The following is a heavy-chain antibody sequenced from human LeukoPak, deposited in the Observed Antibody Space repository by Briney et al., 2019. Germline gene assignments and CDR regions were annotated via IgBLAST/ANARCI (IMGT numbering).Heavy chain of an antibody. Sequence: GGSLRLSCAASGFTFSSYSMSWVRQAPGKGLEWVSAISGSGGSTYYADSVKGRFTISRDNSKNTLYLQMNSLRAEDTAVYYCAKDLRLHSEYYFDYWGQGTLVTVSS. V-gene: IGHV3-23*01. CDR1: GFTFSSYS. CDR3: AKDLRLHSEYYFDY. CDR2: ISGSGGST. J-gene: IGHJ4*02. D-gene: IGHD4-11*01.